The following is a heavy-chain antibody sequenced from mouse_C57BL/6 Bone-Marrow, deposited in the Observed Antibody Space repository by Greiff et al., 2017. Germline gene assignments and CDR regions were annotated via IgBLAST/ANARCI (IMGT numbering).Heavy chain of an antibody. V-gene: IGHV3-6*01. D-gene: IGHD2-3*01. CDR3: ARGWLLRSY. J-gene: IGHJ3*01. CDR1: GYSITSGYY. CDR2: ISYDGSN. Sequence: ESGPGLVKPSQSLSLTCSVTGYSITSGYYWNWIRQFPGNKLEWMGYISYDGSNNYNPSLKNPISITRDTSKNQFFLKLNSVTTEDTATYYCARGWLLRSYWGQGTLVTVSA.